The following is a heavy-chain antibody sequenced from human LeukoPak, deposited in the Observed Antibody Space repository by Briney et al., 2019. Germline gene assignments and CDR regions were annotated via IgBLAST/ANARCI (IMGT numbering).Heavy chain of an antibody. D-gene: IGHD6-6*01. CDR2: IIPIFGIA. CDR1: GGTFSSYA. V-gene: IGHV1-69*04. Sequence: ASVKVSCKASGGTFSSYAISWVRQAPGQGLEWMGRIIPIFGIANYAQKFQGRVTITADKSTSTDYMELSSLRSEDTAVYYCARDGGSSYYYYGMDVWGQGTTVTVSS. CDR3: ARDGGSSYYYYGMDV. J-gene: IGHJ6*02.